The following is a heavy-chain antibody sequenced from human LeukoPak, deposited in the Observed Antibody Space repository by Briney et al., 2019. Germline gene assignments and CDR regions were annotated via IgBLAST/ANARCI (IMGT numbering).Heavy chain of an antibody. V-gene: IGHV3-30-3*01. CDR3: ARGFGSGSYHDY. D-gene: IGHD1-26*01. CDR1: GFXFSSYA. CDR2: ISYDGSNK. J-gene: IGHJ4*02. Sequence: GGSLRLSCAASGFXFSSYAMHWVRQAPGKGLEWVAVISYDGSNKYYADSVKGRFTISRDNSKNTLYLQMSSLRAEDTAVYYCARGFGSGSYHDYWGQGTLVTVSS.